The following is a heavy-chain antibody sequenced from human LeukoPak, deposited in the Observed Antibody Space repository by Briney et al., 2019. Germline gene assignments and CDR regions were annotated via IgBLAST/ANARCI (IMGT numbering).Heavy chain of an antibody. CDR2: INGRGTYI. D-gene: IGHD1-1*01. J-gene: IGHJ4*02. CDR3: ARSGREATEIDY. CDR1: GFTFSDYF. V-gene: IGHV3-11*06. Sequence: GGSLRLSSAASGFTFSDYFMSWVRQARGKGLEWLSYINGRGTYIDYAESLNGRITISRDNAQNSLYLQMNSLRVEDTAVYYCARSGREATEIDYWGQGTLVTVSS.